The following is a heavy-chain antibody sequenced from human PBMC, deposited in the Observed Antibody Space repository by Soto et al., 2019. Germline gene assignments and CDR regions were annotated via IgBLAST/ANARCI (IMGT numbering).Heavy chain of an antibody. J-gene: IGHJ5*02. Sequence: ASVKVSCKASGYTFTGYYMHWVRQAPGQGLEWMGWINPNSGGTNYAQKFQGWVTMTRDTSISTAYMELSRLRSDDTAVYYCARVACSGGSCYSSNWFDPWGQGTLATVSS. V-gene: IGHV1-2*04. CDR1: GYTFTGYY. CDR3: ARVACSGGSCYSSNWFDP. CDR2: INPNSGGT. D-gene: IGHD2-15*01.